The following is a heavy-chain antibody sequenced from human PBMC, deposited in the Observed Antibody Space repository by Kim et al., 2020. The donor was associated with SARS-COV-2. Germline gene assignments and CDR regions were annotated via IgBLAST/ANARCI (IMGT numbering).Heavy chain of an antibody. J-gene: IGHJ6*02. CDR2: IYPGDSDT. D-gene: IGHD3-22*01. CDR1: GYSFTSYW. Sequence: GESLKISCKGSGYSFTSYWIGWVRQMPGKGLEWMGIIYPGDSDTRYSPSFQGQVTISADKSISTAYLQWSSLKASDTAMYYCARSPQDDSSGYYPYYYYGMDVWGQGTTVTVSS. V-gene: IGHV5-51*01. CDR3: ARSPQDDSSGYYPYYYYGMDV.